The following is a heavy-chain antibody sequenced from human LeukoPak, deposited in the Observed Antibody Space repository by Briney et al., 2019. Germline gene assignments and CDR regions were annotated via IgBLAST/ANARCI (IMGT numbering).Heavy chain of an antibody. D-gene: IGHD3-10*01. CDR2: IYHSGST. Sequence: SETLPLTCAVSGYSISSGYYWGWIRQPPGKGLEWIGSIYHSGSTYYNPSLKSRVTISVDTSKNQFSLKLSSVTAADTAVYYCARDPRRGIAMVRGVIKHPTGWFDPWGQGTLVTVSS. J-gene: IGHJ5*02. CDR3: ARDPRRGIAMVRGVIKHPTGWFDP. CDR1: GYSISSGYY. V-gene: IGHV4-38-2*02.